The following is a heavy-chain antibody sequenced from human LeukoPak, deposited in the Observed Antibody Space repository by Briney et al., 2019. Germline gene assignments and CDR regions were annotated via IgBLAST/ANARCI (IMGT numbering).Heavy chain of an antibody. CDR3: ARDVAVTTEEWFDP. CDR1: GGTFSSYA. J-gene: IGHJ5*02. CDR2: IIPIFGTA. D-gene: IGHD2-21*02. Sequence: ASVTVSCTASGGTFSSYAISWVRQAPGQGLEWMGGIIPIFGTANYAQKFQGRVTITADESTSTAYMELSSLRSEDTAVYYCARDVAVTTEEWFDPWGQGTLVTVSS. V-gene: IGHV1-69*13.